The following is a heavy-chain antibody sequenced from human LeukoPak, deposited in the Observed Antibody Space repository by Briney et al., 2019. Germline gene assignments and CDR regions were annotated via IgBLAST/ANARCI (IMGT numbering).Heavy chain of an antibody. Sequence: PGGSLRLSCAASGFTFGNYAMHWVRQTPGRGLEWLAVMSFDGSVEHYADSVKGRFTISRDNSKSMLFLQMNSLRADDTAVYYCGRGGGFYDILTGHIWIDPSGQGTLVTVSS. CDR3: GRGGGFYDILTGHIWIDP. CDR2: MSFDGSVE. CDR1: GFTFGNYA. J-gene: IGHJ5*02. D-gene: IGHD3-9*01. V-gene: IGHV3-30*04.